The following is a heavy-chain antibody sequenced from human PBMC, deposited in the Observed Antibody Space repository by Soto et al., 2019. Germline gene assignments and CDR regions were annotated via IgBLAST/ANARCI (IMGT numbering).Heavy chain of an antibody. CDR2: ISSSSSTI. Sequence: PGGSLRLSCAASGFTFSIYSMNWFRQAPGKGLEWVSYISSSSSTIYYADSVKGRFTISRDNAKNSLYLQMNSLRDEDTAVYYCARDSRYMAVAGTGGRFDYWGQGTLVTVSS. D-gene: IGHD6-19*01. V-gene: IGHV3-48*02. J-gene: IGHJ4*02. CDR1: GFTFSIYS. CDR3: ARDSRYMAVAGTGGRFDY.